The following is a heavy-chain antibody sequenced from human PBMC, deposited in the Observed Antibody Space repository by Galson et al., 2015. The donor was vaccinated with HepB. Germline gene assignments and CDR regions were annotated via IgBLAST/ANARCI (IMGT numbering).Heavy chain of an antibody. Sequence: SLRLSCAASGFTFNSYAMTWVRQAPGKGLEWVSAIHGVGGGTFCADSAKGRFTTSRDNSKNTLYLQMNSLRAEDTAVYYCTRAINNAFDVWGQGTMVTVSS. V-gene: IGHV3-23*01. CDR3: TRAINNAFDV. D-gene: IGHD2/OR15-2a*01. CDR1: GFTFNSYA. CDR2: IHGVGGGT. J-gene: IGHJ3*01.